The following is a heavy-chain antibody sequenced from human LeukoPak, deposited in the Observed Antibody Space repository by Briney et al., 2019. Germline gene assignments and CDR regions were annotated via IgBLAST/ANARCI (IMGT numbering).Heavy chain of an antibody. J-gene: IGHJ6*02. Sequence: SETLSLTCTVSGGSISSSFYYWGWIRQPPGKGLEWIGGIYYSGSTYYSPSLKSRVTISVDTSKNQFSLKLSSVTAADTAVYYCAVVAAATTLGPYYYYGMDVWGQGTTVTVSS. CDR3: AVVAAATTLGPYYYYGMDV. D-gene: IGHD2-15*01. CDR1: GGSISSSFYY. V-gene: IGHV4-39*07. CDR2: IYYSGST.